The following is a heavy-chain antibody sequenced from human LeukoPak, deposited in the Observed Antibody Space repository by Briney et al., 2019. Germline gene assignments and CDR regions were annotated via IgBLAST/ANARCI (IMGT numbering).Heavy chain of an antibody. D-gene: IGHD6-13*01. Sequence: GGSLRLSCAASGFTFSSYARSWVRQAPGKGLEWVSAISGSGGSTYYADSVKGRFTISRDNSKNTLYLQMNSLRAEDTAVYYCAEDHRAAAGRGGYYYYGMDLWGQGTTVTVSS. V-gene: IGHV3-23*01. CDR2: ISGSGGST. CDR3: AEDHRAAAGRGGYYYYGMDL. CDR1: GFTFSSYA. J-gene: IGHJ6*02.